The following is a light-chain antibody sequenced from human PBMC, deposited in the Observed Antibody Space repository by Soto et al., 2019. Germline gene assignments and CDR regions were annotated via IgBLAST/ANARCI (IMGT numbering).Light chain of an antibody. CDR3: QQYNNWPYT. CDR2: GAS. CDR1: QSVSSN. Sequence: EIVMTQSPATLSVSPGERATLSCRASQSVSSNLAWYQQKPGQAPRLLIYGASTRATGIPARFSGRGSGPEFTLTISSLQSEDFAVYYCQQYNNWPYTFGQGTKLEIK. V-gene: IGKV3-15*01. J-gene: IGKJ2*01.